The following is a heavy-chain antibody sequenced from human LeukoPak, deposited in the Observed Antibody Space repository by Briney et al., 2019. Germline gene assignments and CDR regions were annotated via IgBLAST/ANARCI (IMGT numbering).Heavy chain of an antibody. Sequence: GSVKVSCKSSGYTITGYYMHWVRQARGQGVDWMGWINPNSGGTNYAQKFQGRVTMTRDTSISTAYMELSRLRSDDTAVYYCATPESGYSSGWFDYWGRGTLVTVSS. CDR2: INPNSGGT. D-gene: IGHD6-19*01. CDR3: ATPESGYSSGWFDY. CDR1: GYTITGYY. V-gene: IGHV1-2*02. J-gene: IGHJ4*02.